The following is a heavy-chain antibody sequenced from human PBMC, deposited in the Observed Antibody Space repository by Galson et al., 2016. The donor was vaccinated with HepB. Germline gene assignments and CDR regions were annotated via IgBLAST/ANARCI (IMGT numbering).Heavy chain of an antibody. CDR3: ARAHYGVLPLDY. Sequence: SLRLSCAASGFTFSTYAMHWVRQAPAKGLEWVAFIYSDGSKIYYGDAVKGRFTISRDNSKNTAYLQMNSLRVEDTSIYYCARAHYGVLPLDYWGQGTLVTVSS. J-gene: IGHJ4*02. CDR2: IYSDGSKI. D-gene: IGHD4-17*01. CDR1: GFTFSTYA. V-gene: IGHV3-30*04.